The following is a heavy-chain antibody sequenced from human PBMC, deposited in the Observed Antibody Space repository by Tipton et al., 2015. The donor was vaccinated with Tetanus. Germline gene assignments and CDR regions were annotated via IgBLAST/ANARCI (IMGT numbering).Heavy chain of an antibody. CDR3: ARGSGAMDS. Sequence: SLRLSCAASGFRFSDYSMNWVRQAPGKGLEWISCINARTHTIYYADSVKGRFTISRDNVKHLLSLQMTSLRDEDTAVYFCARGSGAMDSWGQGTLVTVSS. V-gene: IGHV3-48*02. J-gene: IGHJ4*02. CDR2: INARTHTI. D-gene: IGHD7-27*01. CDR1: GFRFSDYS.